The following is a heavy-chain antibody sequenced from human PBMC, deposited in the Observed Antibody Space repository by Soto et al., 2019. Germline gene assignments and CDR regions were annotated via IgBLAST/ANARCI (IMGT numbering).Heavy chain of an antibody. CDR1: GYTLTELS. V-gene: IGHV1-24*01. CDR2: FDPEDGET. J-gene: IGHJ4*02. Sequence: ASVKVSCKVSGYTLTELSMHWVRQAPGKGLEWMGGFDPEDGETIYAQKFQGRVTMTEDTSTDTAYMELSSLRSEDTAVYYCATVYAVVTSRSGGYFDYWGQGTLVTVSS. CDR3: ATVYAVVTSRSGGYFDY. D-gene: IGHD2-8*01.